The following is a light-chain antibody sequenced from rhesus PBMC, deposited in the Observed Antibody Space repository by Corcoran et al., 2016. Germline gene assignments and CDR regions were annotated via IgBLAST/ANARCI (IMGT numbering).Light chain of an antibody. CDR1: QSLLDSEDGNTY. V-gene: IGKV2-104*02. J-gene: IGKJ1*01. CDR2: EVS. CDR3: MQALEFPRT. Sequence: DIVMTQTPLSLPVTPGEPASISCRSSQSLLDSEDGNTYLDWYLQKPGQSPPVLIYEVSNRASGVPDRCSCSGSDTDFTLKISRVEAEDVGVYYCMQALEFPRTFGQGTKVEIK.